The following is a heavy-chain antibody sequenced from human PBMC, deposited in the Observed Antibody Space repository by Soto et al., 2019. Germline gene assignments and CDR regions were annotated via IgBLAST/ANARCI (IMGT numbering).Heavy chain of an antibody. J-gene: IGHJ4*02. V-gene: IGHV1-3*04. CDR1: GYSFSTSA. CDR3: AREEGQLADY. D-gene: IGHD5-18*01. Sequence: GASVKFSCKASGYSFSTSAMTWVRQAPGQRLEWMGWINTGNGITKYSEKLQGRITITRDTSASTAYMELGSLRSEDTAVYYCAREEGQLADYWGQGALVTVSS. CDR2: INTGNGIT.